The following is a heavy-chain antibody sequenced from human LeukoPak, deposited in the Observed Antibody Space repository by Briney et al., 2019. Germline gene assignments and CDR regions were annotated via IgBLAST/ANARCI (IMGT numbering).Heavy chain of an antibody. V-gene: IGHV3-21*01. CDR2: ISSSSSYI. J-gene: IGHJ6*03. CDR3: ARELGGGSRYYYYYMDV. D-gene: IGHD1-26*01. Sequence: GSLRLSCAASGFTFSSYSMNWVRQAPGKGLEWVSSISSSSSYIYYADSVKGRFTISRDNAKNSLYLQMNSLRAEDTAVYYCARELGGGSRYYYYYMDVWGKGTTVTVSS. CDR1: GFTFSSYS.